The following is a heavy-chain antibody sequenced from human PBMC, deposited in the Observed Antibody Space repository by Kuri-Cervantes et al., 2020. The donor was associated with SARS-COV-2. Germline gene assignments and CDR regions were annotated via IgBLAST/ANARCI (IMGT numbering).Heavy chain of an antibody. V-gene: IGHV3-48*02. CDR1: GLTFSSRS. D-gene: IGHD1-14*01. Sequence: GESLKISCAVSGLTFSSRSMNWVRQAPGMGLEWVSHIDASGKSRYYIDSVQGRFTISRDNARNSLYLQMNCLTEEDTAVYYCSTTWDHWGQGTLVTVSS. J-gene: IGHJ4*02. CDR2: IDASGKSR. CDR3: STTWDH.